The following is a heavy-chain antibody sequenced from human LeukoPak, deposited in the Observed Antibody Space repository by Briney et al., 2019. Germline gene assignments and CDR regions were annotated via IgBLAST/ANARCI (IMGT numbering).Heavy chain of an antibody. CDR1: GFTFSSYW. CDR3: ARSPVVVITTRGSPVDY. CDR2: IKSDGSST. V-gene: IGHV3-74*01. Sequence: GSLRLSCAASGFTFSSYWMHWVRQAPGKGLVWVSRIKSDGSSTSYADSVKGRFTISRDNAKNTLYLQMNSLRAEDTAVYYCARSPVVVITTRGSPVDYWGQGTLVTVSS. J-gene: IGHJ4*02. D-gene: IGHD3-22*01.